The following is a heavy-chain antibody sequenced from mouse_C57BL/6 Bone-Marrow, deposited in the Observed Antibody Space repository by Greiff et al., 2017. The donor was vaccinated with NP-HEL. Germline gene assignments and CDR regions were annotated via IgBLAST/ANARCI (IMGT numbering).Heavy chain of an antibody. CDR1: GYTFTSYY. J-gene: IGHJ2*01. Sequence: QVQLQQSGAELVRPGASVKMSCKASGYTFTSYYMHWVKQTPRQGLEWIGAIYPGNGDTSYNQKFKGKATLTVDKSSSTAYMQLSSLTSEESAVYFCARQWSYKGDYFGCWGQGATLTVSS. CDR3: ARQWSYKGDYFGC. D-gene: IGHD1-1*01. V-gene: IGHV1-12*01. CDR2: IYPGNGDT.